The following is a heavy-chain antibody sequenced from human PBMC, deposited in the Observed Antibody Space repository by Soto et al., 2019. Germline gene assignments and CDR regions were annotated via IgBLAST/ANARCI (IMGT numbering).Heavy chain of an antibody. CDR1: GYTFTSYG. CDR2: ISAYNGNT. CDR3: AREKEIATIEARDY. Sequence: QVQLVQSGAEVKKPGASVTVSCTATGYTFTSYGISWVRQATGQRLEWMGWISAYNGNTNYAHELQGRVTMTTDTSTSTADMEMGCLSSDATAVYYCAREKEIATIEARDYWGQGDMVAVSS. V-gene: IGHV1-18*01. J-gene: IGHJ4*02. D-gene: IGHD2-21*01.